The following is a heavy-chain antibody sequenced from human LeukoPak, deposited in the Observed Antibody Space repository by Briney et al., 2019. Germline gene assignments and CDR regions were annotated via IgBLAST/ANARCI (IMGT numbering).Heavy chain of an antibody. CDR3: AKLYYDILTGYSPFDY. J-gene: IGHJ4*02. Sequence: GGSLRLSCAACGFTFSSYVMSWGRQAPGKGLEWVSAISGSGGSTYYADSVKGRFTISRDNSKNTLYLQMNNLRAEDTAVYYCAKLYYDILTGYSPFDYWGQGTLLTVSS. D-gene: IGHD3-9*01. CDR1: GFTFSSYV. V-gene: IGHV3-23*01. CDR2: ISGSGGST.